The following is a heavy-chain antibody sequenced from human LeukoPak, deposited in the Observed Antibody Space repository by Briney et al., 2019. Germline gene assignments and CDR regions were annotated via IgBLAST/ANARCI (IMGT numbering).Heavy chain of an antibody. J-gene: IGHJ4*02. D-gene: IGHD5-18*01. V-gene: IGHV3-30*02. Sequence: TGGSLRLSCAAPGFRFNSHGMHWVRQAPGKGLEWVAFIRFDETEKYYIDSVKGRFSISRDNSKNTVFLQMNSLRAEDTALYYCARDQGGYSYGAFDYWGQGILVTVSP. CDR2: IRFDETEK. CDR3: ARDQGGYSYGAFDY. CDR1: GFRFNSHG.